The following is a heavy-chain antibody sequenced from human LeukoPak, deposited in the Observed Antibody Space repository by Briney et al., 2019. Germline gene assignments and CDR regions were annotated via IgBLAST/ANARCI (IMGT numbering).Heavy chain of an antibody. D-gene: IGHD5-18*01. CDR3: ARNGRGYSYGYYFDY. CDR1: AGTFSSYA. J-gene: IGHJ4*02. CDR2: IIPIFGTA. V-gene: IGHV1-69*13. Sequence: SVKVSYKSSAGTFSSYAISWVRQAPGQGLELMGGIIPIFGTANYAQKFQGRVTITADESTSTAYMELSSLRSEDTAVYYCARNGRGYSYGYYFDYWGQGTLVTVSS.